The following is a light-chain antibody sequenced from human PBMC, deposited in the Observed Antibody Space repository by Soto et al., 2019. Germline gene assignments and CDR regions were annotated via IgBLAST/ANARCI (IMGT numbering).Light chain of an antibody. V-gene: IGKV3-20*01. CDR1: QSVSSSY. J-gene: IGKJ3*01. Sequence: EIVLTQSPGTLSLSPGERATLSCRASQSVSSSYLAWYQQKPGQAPRLLIYGASSRATGIPDRFSGSGSGTDFTLTISRLEPEDFAVYYCQQYGSSPFTFGPGTKGIS. CDR3: QQYGSSPFT. CDR2: GAS.